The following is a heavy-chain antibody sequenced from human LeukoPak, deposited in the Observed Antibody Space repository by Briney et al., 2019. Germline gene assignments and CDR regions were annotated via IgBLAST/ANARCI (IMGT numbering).Heavy chain of an antibody. V-gene: IGHV5-51*01. CDR1: GYSFTSYW. D-gene: IGHD2-2*01. Sequence: GESLKISCKGSGYSFTSYWIGWVRQMPGKGLEGMGVIYPGDSDTRYSPSFQGQVTISADKSISTAYLQWSSLKASDTAMYYCARSYCSSTSCYPGYFDYWGQGTLVTASS. CDR3: ARSYCSSTSCYPGYFDY. J-gene: IGHJ4*02. CDR2: IYPGDSDT.